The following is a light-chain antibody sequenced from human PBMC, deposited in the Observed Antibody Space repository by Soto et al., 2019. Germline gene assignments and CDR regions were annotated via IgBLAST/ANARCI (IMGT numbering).Light chain of an antibody. CDR2: AAS. CDR3: QQSFSYPRT. Sequence: DVQMTQSPSSLSASVGDRVNITCRASQSIGTSLNWYQQKPGKAPKLLIYAASRLQSGVPSKFGGSGSGTDFTLTITILQPEDFASYYCQQSFSYPRTFGQGTKLEIK. CDR1: QSIGTS. J-gene: IGKJ2*01. V-gene: IGKV1-39*01.